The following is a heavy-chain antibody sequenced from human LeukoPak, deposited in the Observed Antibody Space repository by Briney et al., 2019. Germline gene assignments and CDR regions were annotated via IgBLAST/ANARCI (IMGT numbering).Heavy chain of an antibody. CDR1: GGTFSSYA. J-gene: IGHJ4*02. CDR2: IIPIFGTA. CDR3: ARGWNIVVVPAGAYESYFDY. V-gene: IGHV1-69*01. Sequence: SVKVSCKASGGTFSSYAISWVRQAPGQGLEWMGGIIPIFGTANYAQEFQGRDTITADESTSTAYMELSSLRSEDTAVYYCARGWNIVVVPAGAYESYFDYWGQGTLVTVSS. D-gene: IGHD2-2*01.